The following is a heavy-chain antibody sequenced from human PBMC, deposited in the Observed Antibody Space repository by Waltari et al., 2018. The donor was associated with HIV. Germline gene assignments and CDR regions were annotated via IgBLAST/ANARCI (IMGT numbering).Heavy chain of an antibody. J-gene: IGHJ4*02. V-gene: IGHV4-39*01. CDR2: VYYSGST. D-gene: IGHD3-16*02. Sequence: QPQLQESGPGLVKPSETLSLTCSVPGGSIDRSSFYWGWIRQPPGKGLEWIGSVYYSGSTNHNPSLKSRVTISADTSTNQFSLKLSSVTAADTAIYFCARHSTVGLRLGELSPRIDFWGQGTLVIVSS. CDR1: GGSIDRSSFY. CDR3: ARHSTVGLRLGELSPRIDF.